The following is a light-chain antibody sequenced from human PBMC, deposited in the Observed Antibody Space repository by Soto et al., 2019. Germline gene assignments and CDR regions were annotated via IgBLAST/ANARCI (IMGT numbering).Light chain of an antibody. J-gene: IGKJ4*01. CDR1: QSVNSN. CDR3: QQRSNWPLT. CDR2: DAS. V-gene: IGKV3-11*01. Sequence: EIVLTQSPATLSLSPGDRATLSCRASQSVNSNLAWYQQKPGQAPSLLIFDASYRATDIPARFSGSGSGTYFTLTISSLEPEDFAVYYCQQRSNWPLTFGGGTKVEIK.